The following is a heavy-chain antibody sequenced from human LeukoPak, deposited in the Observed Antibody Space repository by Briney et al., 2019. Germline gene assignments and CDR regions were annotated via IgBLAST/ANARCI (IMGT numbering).Heavy chain of an antibody. CDR1: GGSISSGGYY. V-gene: IGHV4-31*03. CDR2: IYYSGST. J-gene: IGHJ5*02. Sequence: PSESLSLTCTVSGGSISSGGYYWSWSRQHPGRGLEWIWYIYYSGSTYYNPSLKSRVTISVDTSKNQFSLKLSSVTAADTAVYYCARDLSSSRRWFDPWGQGTLVTVSS. D-gene: IGHD6-13*01. CDR3: ARDLSSSRRWFDP.